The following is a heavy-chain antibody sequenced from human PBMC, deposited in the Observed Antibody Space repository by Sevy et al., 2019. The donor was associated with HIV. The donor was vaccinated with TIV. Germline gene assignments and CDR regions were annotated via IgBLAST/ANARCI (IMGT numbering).Heavy chain of an antibody. D-gene: IGHD2-2*01. CDR1: GFTFSSYG. V-gene: IGHV3-30*18. J-gene: IGHJ4*02. Sequence: GGSLRLSCAASGFTFSSYGMHWVHQAPGKGLEWVAVISYDGSNKYYADSVKGRFTISRDNSKNTLYLQMNSLRAEDTAVYYCAKDGGRGYCISTSCYADYWGQGTLVTVSS. CDR3: AKDGGRGYCISTSCYADY. CDR2: ISYDGSNK.